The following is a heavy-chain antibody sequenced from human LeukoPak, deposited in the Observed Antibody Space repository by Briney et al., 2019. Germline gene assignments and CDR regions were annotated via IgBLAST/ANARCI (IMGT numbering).Heavy chain of an antibody. V-gene: IGHV3-23*01. CDR2: ISGSGGTT. CDR3: AKDTQHTAPTRFDP. CDR1: GFTFSSYA. D-gene: IGHD2-21*01. J-gene: IGHJ5*02. Sequence: SGGSLRLSCAASGFTFSSYAMSWVRQAPGKGLEWVSAISGSGGTTYYADSVKGRFTISRDNSKNTLYVQMNSLRAEDTAVYYCAKDTQHTAPTRFDPWGQGTLVTVSS.